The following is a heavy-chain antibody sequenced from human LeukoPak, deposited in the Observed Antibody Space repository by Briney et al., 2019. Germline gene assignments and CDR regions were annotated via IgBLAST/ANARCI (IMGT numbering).Heavy chain of an antibody. D-gene: IGHD3-22*01. V-gene: IGHV3-7*01. CDR3: ARVGRGGYYDSSGQPFDY. Sequence: PGRSLRLSCAAYGFTFSSYWVSWVRQAPGKGLGWVANINQGGSEKYYVDSVKGRFTISRDNAKNSLYLQMNSLRAEDTAVYYCARVGRGGYYDSSGQPFDYWGQGTLVTVSS. CDR2: INQGGSEK. J-gene: IGHJ4*02. CDR1: GFTFSSYW.